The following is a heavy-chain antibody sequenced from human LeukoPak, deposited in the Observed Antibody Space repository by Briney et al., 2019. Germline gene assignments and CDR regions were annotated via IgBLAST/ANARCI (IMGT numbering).Heavy chain of an antibody. D-gene: IGHD3-22*01. J-gene: IGHJ4*02. Sequence: ASVKVSCKASGYTFTGYYMHWVRQAPGQGLEWMGWINPNNGGTNYAQKFQGRVTMTRDTSISTAYMELSRLRSDDTAVYYCARGAAYTYYYDSSGYYRHFDYWGQGTLVTVSS. CDR1: GYTFTGYY. CDR3: ARGAAYTYYYDSSGYYRHFDY. CDR2: INPNNGGT. V-gene: IGHV1-2*02.